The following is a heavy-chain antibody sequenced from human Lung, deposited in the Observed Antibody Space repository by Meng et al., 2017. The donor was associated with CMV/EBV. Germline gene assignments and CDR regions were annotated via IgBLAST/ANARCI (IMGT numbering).Heavy chain of an antibody. Sequence: SGSRFTAYCLPWVRQAPGLGLEWMGWTNPNTGGTNYPQKFQGRVTMTRDTSKNTAYMEVTRLISDDTAVYYCARGTGGGGDAFDIWGQGTMVTVSS. V-gene: IGHV1-2*02. CDR2: TNPNTGGT. CDR1: GSRFTAYC. D-gene: IGHD1-1*01. CDR3: ARGTGGGGDAFDI. J-gene: IGHJ3*02.